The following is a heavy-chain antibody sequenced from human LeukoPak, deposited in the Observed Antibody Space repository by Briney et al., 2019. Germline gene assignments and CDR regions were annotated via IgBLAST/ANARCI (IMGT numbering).Heavy chain of an antibody. J-gene: IGHJ4*02. CDR3: AREASYCSGGSCYPAGVDY. D-gene: IGHD2-15*01. Sequence: PSETLSLTWTVSGGSISSYYRRWIRQPAGKGLEWVGRIYTSRSTNYNPSLKSRVTMSVDTSKNQYSLTLSSVTAADTALYYCAREASYCSGGSCYPAGVDYWGQGTLRTPSP. CDR2: IYTSRST. V-gene: IGHV4-4*07. CDR1: GGSISSYY.